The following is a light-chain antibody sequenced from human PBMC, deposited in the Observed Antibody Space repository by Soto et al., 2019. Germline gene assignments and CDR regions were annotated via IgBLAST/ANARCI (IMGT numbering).Light chain of an antibody. CDR1: QTISNT. J-gene: IGKJ5*01. V-gene: IGKV1-39*01. CDR3: QQTYSTPIT. Sequence: DIQMTQSPSSLSASVGDRVTITCRASQTISNTLNWYQQRPGKPPNLLIYASSTLKTGVPPRFSGGGSGTEFTLTISSLQPEDFAPYYCQQTYSTPITFGQGTRLEIK. CDR2: ASS.